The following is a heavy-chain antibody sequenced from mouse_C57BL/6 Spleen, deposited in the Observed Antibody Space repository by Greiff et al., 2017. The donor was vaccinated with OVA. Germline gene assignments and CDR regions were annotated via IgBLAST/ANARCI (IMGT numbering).Heavy chain of an antibody. D-gene: IGHD1-1*01. V-gene: IGHV1-82*01. J-gene: IGHJ4*01. CDR3: AKGYYGREGYYAMDY. CDR2: IYPGDGDT. Sequence: VQLQQSGPELVKPGASVKISCKASGYAFSSSWMNWVKQRPGTGLEWIGRIYPGDGDTNYNGKFKGKATLTADKSSSTAYMQLSSLTSEDSAVYFCAKGYYGREGYYAMDYWGQGTSVTVSS. CDR1: GYAFSSSW.